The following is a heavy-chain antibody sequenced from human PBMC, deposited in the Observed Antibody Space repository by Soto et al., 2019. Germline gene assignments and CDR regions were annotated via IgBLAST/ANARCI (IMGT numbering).Heavy chain of an antibody. CDR3: ARELPRVYAMGGEWFDP. J-gene: IGHJ5*02. CDR2: IYYSGST. D-gene: IGHD2-8*01. Sequence: LSLTCTVSGGSISSGGYYWSWIRQHPGKGLEWIGYIYYSGSTYYNPSLKSRVTISVDTSKNQFSLKLSSVTAADTAVYYCARELPRVYAMGGEWFDPWGQGTLVTVSS. V-gene: IGHV4-31*03. CDR1: GGSISSGGYY.